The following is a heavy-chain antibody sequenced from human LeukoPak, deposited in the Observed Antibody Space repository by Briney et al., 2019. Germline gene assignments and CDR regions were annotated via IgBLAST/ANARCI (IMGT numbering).Heavy chain of an antibody. Sequence: SQTLSLTCTVSSGSISSGDYYWSWIRQPPGKGLEWIAYIYYSWSTYYNPSLKSRVTISLDTSKNQFSLKLRSVSAADTGVYYCARAYYDIFNGYYYFDSWGQGTLVTVSS. CDR3: ARAYYDIFNGYYYFDS. V-gene: IGHV4-30-4*01. CDR2: IYYSWST. J-gene: IGHJ4*02. CDR1: SGSISSGDYY. D-gene: IGHD3-9*01.